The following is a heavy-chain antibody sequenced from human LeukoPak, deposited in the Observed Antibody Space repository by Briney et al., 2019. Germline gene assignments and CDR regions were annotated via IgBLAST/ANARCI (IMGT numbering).Heavy chain of an antibody. J-gene: IGHJ4*02. V-gene: IGHV1-46*01. CDR2: INPSGGST. CDR3: ARRGGEGDYFDY. CDR1: GYTFTSYY. D-gene: IGHD2-21*01. Sequence: ASVKVSCKASGYTFTSYYMLWVRQAPGQGLEWMGIINPSGGSTSYAQKFQGRVTMTRDTSTSTVYMELSSLRSEDTAVYYCARRGGEGDYFDYWGQGTLVTVSS.